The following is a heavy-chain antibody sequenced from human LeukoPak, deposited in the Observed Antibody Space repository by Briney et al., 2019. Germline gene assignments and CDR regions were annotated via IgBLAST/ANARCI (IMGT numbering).Heavy chain of an antibody. CDR2: IYYSGST. D-gene: IGHD2-2*01. J-gene: IGHJ4*02. CDR1: GGSISSFY. V-gene: IGHV4-59*01. CDR3: ARSLSGTSSDY. Sequence: PETLSLICTVSGGSISSFYWSWVRQPPGKGLEWIGYIYYSGSTNYNPSLKSRVTISVDTSKNQFSLKLSSVTAADTAVYYCARSLSGTSSDYWGQGTLVTVSS.